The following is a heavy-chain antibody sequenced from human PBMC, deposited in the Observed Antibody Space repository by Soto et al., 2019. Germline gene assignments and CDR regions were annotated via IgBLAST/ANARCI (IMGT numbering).Heavy chain of an antibody. J-gene: IGHJ4*02. Sequence: GGSLRLSCAASGFTFSSYAMSWVRQAPGKGLEWVSAISGSGGSTFYADSVKGRFAISRDNSKNTLYLQMNSLTAEDTAVYYCAKHFVNGEVDYWGQGTPVTSPQ. CDR2: ISGSGGST. CDR3: AKHFVNGEVDY. CDR1: GFTFSSYA. D-gene: IGHD3-10*01. V-gene: IGHV3-23*01.